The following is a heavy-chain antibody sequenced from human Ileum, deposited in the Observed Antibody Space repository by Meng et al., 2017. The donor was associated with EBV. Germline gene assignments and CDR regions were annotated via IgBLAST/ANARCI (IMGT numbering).Heavy chain of an antibody. V-gene: IGHV4-30-4*01. D-gene: IGHD2-15*01. Sequence: QVQLQVSGPRLLKPSQTLSLTCVVSGASSSSGGYHWSWLRQPPGKGLEWIGYIFSSGSPYYNPSLKNRITMSVDTSKNQFSLNLKSVTAADTAVYYCASYSEGGGGLGYWGQGTLVTVSS. CDR3: ASYSEGGGGLGY. J-gene: IGHJ4*02. CDR2: IFSSGSP. CDR1: GASSSSGGYH.